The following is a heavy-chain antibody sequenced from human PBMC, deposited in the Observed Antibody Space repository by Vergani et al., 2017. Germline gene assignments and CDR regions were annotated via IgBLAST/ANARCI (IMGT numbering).Heavy chain of an antibody. CDR1: GFTFSSYA. V-gene: IGHV3-30*01. Sequence: VQLLESGGGVVQPGRSLRLSCAASGFTFSSYAMHWVRQAPGKGLEWVAVISDDGSNKYYADSVKGRFTISRDNSKNTLYLQMNSLRAEDTAVYYCARDIGTTVTTGLFDYWGQGTLVTVSS. J-gene: IGHJ4*02. CDR2: ISDDGSNK. CDR3: ARDIGTTVTTGLFDY. D-gene: IGHD4-17*01.